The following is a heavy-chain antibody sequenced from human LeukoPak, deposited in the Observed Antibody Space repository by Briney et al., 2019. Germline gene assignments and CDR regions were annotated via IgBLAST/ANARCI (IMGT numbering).Heavy chain of an antibody. D-gene: IGHD2-2*01. Sequence: GGSLRLSCAASGFTFSSYWMSWVRQAPGKGLEWVANIKQDGSEKYYVDSVKGRFTISRDNAKNSLYLQMNSLRAEDTAVYYCARDIVVVPAANASYYYYGMDVWGQGTTVTVSS. CDR2: IKQDGSEK. V-gene: IGHV3-7*01. CDR1: GFTFSSYW. CDR3: ARDIVVVPAANASYYYYGMDV. J-gene: IGHJ6*02.